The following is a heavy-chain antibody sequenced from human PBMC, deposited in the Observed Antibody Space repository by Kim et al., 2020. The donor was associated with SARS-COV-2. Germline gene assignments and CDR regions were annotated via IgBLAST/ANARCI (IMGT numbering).Heavy chain of an antibody. Sequence: ASVKVSCKASGYTFTSYYMHWVRQAPGQGLEWMGIINPSGGSTSYAQKFQGRVTMTRDTSTSTVYMELSSLRSEDTAVYYCARDVIVGAYYYYYGMDVWGQGTTVTVSS. CDR1: GYTFTSYY. CDR2: INPSGGST. CDR3: ARDVIVGAYYYYYGMDV. J-gene: IGHJ6*02. V-gene: IGHV1-46*01. D-gene: IGHD1-26*01.